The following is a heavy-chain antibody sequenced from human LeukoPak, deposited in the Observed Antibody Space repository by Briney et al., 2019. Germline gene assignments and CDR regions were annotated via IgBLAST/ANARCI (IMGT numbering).Heavy chain of an antibody. D-gene: IGHD3-10*01. Sequence: GGSLRLSCAASGFTFSSYAMSWVRQAPGKGLEWVSAISGSGGSTYYADSVKGRFTISRDNSKNTLYLQMNSLRAEDTAVYYCAKDIKVRGVRWFDPWGQGTLVTVSP. V-gene: IGHV3-23*01. CDR3: AKDIKVRGVRWFDP. CDR2: ISGSGGST. CDR1: GFTFSSYA. J-gene: IGHJ5*02.